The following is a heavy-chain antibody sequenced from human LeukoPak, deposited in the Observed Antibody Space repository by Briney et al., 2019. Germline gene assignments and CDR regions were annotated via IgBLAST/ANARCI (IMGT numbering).Heavy chain of an antibody. Sequence: GGSLRLSCAASGFTFSNYRMSWVRLAPGKGLEWVANINKDGSEKYYVDSVKGRFTISRDNAKNSLYLQMNSLRAEDTAVYYCARGERAAVTAFDYWGQGTLVTVSS. V-gene: IGHV3-7*04. D-gene: IGHD4-17*01. J-gene: IGHJ4*02. CDR1: GFTFSNYR. CDR2: INKDGSEK. CDR3: ARGERAAVTAFDY.